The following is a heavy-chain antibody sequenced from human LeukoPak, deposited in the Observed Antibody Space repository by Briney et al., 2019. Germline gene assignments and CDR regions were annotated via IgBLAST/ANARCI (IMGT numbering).Heavy chain of an antibody. D-gene: IGHD2-2*01. J-gene: IGHJ4*02. Sequence: PSETLSLTCAVYGGSFSGYYWSWIRQPPGKGLEWIGEINHSGSTNHNPSLKSRVTISVDRSQNQFSLRLSSVTAADTAVYYCARRVVVPAAHNGVDYWGQGTLVTVSS. CDR2: INHSGST. CDR3: ARRVVVPAAHNGVDY. CDR1: GGSFSGYY. V-gene: IGHV4-34*01.